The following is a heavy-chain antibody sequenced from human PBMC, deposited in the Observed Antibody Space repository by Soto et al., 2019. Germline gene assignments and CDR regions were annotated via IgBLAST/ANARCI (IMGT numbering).Heavy chain of an antibody. CDR1: GYTFTSYD. CDR2: MNPNSGNT. V-gene: IGHV1-8*01. D-gene: IGHD3-10*01. CDR3: ASVGSGSYYNPYYYYYMDV. Sequence: ASVKVSCKASGYTFTSYDINWVRQATGQGLEWMGWMNPNSGNTGYAQKFQGRVTMTRNTSISTAYMELGSLRSEDTAVYYCASVGSGSYYNPYYYYYMDVWGKGTTVTVSS. J-gene: IGHJ6*03.